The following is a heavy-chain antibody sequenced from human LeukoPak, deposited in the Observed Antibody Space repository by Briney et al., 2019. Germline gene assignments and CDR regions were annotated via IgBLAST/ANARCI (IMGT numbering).Heavy chain of an antibody. CDR2: IYHSGST. J-gene: IGHJ5*02. CDR1: GGSISSGGYY. Sequence: SETLSLTCTVSGGSISSGGYYWSWIRQPPGKGLEWIGYIYHSGSTYYSPSLKSRVTISVDTSKNQFSLKLSSVTAADTAVYYCARGIAVSNWFDPWGQGTLVTVSS. CDR3: ARGIAVSNWFDP. D-gene: IGHD6-19*01. V-gene: IGHV4-30-2*01.